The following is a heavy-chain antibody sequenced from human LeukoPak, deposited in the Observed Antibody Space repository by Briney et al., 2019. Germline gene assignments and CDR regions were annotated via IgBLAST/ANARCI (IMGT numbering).Heavy chain of an antibody. Sequence: SETLSLTCTVSGGSISNYYWSWIRQPPGKGLEWIGRIYTSGSTNYNPSLKSRVTMLVDTSKNQFSLKLSSVTAADTAVYYCARELYCSSTSCYLFDYWGQGTLGTVSS. CDR2: IYTSGST. D-gene: IGHD2-2*01. CDR3: ARELYCSSTSCYLFDY. V-gene: IGHV4-4*07. J-gene: IGHJ4*02. CDR1: GGSISNYY.